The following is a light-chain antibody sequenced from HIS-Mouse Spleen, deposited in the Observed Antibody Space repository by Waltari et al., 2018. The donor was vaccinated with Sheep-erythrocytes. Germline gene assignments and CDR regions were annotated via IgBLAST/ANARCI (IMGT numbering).Light chain of an antibody. CDR3: QSADSSGTYV. J-gene: IGLJ1*01. Sequence: SYELTQPPSVSVSPGQTARITCSGDALPKQYAYWYQQKPGQAPVLVIYKDSERPSGVPERFSGSSSGKTVTLTISVVQAEDEADYYCQSADSSGTYVFGTGTKVTVL. CDR1: ALPKQY. CDR2: KDS. V-gene: IGLV3-25*03.